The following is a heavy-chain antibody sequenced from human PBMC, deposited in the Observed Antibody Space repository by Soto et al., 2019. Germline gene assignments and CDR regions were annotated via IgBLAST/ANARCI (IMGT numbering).Heavy chain of an antibody. D-gene: IGHD6-13*01. J-gene: IGHJ6*03. CDR1: GFTVSSNY. CDR3: ARLYSSSWLNWGTPYYYYMDV. V-gene: IGHV3-53*04. Sequence: PGGSLRLSCAASGFTVSSNYMSWVRQAPGKGLEWVSVIYSGGSTYYADSVKGRFTISRHNSKNTLYLQMNSLRAEDTAVYYCARLYSSSWLNWGTPYYYYMDVWGKGTTVTVSS. CDR2: IYSGGST.